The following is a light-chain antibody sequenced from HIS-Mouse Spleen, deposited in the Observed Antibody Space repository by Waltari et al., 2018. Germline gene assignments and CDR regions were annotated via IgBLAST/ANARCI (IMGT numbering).Light chain of an antibody. CDR2: AAS. CDR1: QGISSY. Sequence: DIQLTQSPSFLSASVGDRVTITCRASQGISSYLAWYQQKPGKAPKLLIYAASTLQSGVPSRFSGSGSGTEFTLTISSLQPEDFATYYCQQHNSYPPTFGQGTKVEI. V-gene: IGKV1-9*01. J-gene: IGKJ1*01. CDR3: QQHNSYPPT.